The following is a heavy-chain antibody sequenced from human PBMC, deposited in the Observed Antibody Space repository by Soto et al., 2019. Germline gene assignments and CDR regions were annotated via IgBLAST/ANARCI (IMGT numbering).Heavy chain of an antibody. CDR1: GFTFSSYA. J-gene: IGHJ6*03. CDR3: AKRGGSTVTTLFYYYYMDV. Sequence: GGSLRLSCAASGFTFSSYAMNWVRQAPGKGLEWVSGISGSGGSTYYADSVKGRFTISRDNSKNTLYLQMNSLRAEDTAVYYCAKRGGSTVTTLFYYYYMDVGGKGTTVTVSS. D-gene: IGHD4-17*01. CDR2: ISGSGGST. V-gene: IGHV3-23*01.